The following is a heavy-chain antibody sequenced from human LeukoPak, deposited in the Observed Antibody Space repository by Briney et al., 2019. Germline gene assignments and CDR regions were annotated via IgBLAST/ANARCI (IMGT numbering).Heavy chain of an antibody. D-gene: IGHD1-7*01. V-gene: IGHV1-8*01. CDR1: GYTFTSYD. J-gene: IGHJ4*02. CDR3: ARGRNWNCGFDY. Sequence: ASVKVSCKASGYTFTSYDINWVRQATGQGLEWMGWMNPNSGNTGYAQKFQGRVTMTRNTSISTAYMELSSLRSEDTAVYYCARGRNWNCGFDYWGQGTLVTVSS. CDR2: MNPNSGNT.